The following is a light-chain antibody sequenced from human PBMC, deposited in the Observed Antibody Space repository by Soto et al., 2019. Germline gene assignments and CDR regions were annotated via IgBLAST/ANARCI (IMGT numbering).Light chain of an antibody. V-gene: IGKV3-15*01. Sequence: ETLMTQSPASLSVSPGARASLSCRASQSVNNNLAWYQQPLGQAPRPLIYCASTRATGVSARFSGSGSGTDFTLTIHRPRPEDFAVYSCQQRSNWMWTGGQRTKGDI. CDR3: QQRSNWMWT. CDR1: QSVNNN. J-gene: IGKJ1*01. CDR2: CAS.